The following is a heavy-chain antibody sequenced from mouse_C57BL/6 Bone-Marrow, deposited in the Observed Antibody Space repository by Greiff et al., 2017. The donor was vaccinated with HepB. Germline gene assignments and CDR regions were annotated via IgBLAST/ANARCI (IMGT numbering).Heavy chain of an antibody. CDR2: IYPRDGST. CDR3: AREGYYGNYYFDY. Sequence: QVQLQQSGAELVKPGASVKISCKASGYAFSSYWMNWVKQRPGKGLEWIGQIYPRDGSTKYNEKFKGKATLTVDTSSSTAYMELHSLTSEDSAVYFCAREGYYGNYYFDYWGQGTTLTVSS. V-gene: IGHV1-80*01. J-gene: IGHJ2*01. CDR1: GYAFSSYW. D-gene: IGHD2-1*01.